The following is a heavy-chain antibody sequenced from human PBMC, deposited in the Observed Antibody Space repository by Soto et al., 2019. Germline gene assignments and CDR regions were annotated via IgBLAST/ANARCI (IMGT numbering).Heavy chain of an antibody. CDR1: GGTFSSCA. V-gene: IGHV1-69*06. D-gene: IGHD2-2*02. J-gene: IGHJ4*02. CDR3: ARGCSSTSCYRFFDY. Sequence: SVKVSCKASGGTFSSCAISWVRQAPGQGLEWMGGIIPIFGTANYAQKFQGRVTITADKSTSTAYMELSSLRSEDTAVYYCARGCSSTSCYRFFDYWGQGTLVTVSS. CDR2: IIPIFGTA.